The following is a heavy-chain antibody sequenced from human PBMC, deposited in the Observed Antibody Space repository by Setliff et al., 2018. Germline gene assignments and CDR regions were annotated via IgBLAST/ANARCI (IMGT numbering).Heavy chain of an antibody. CDR1: GYIFTSYY. Sequence: ASVKVSCKASGYIFTSYYMYWVRQAPGQGLEWMGTINTGGGSASIVDQFQGRVTMTRDTSTSTVYMEVNSLRSDDTAVYFCARDLNRWFGEFAFDIWGQGTMVTVSS. CDR2: INTGGGSA. D-gene: IGHD3-10*01. V-gene: IGHV1-46*01. CDR3: ARDLNRWFGEFAFDI. J-gene: IGHJ3*02.